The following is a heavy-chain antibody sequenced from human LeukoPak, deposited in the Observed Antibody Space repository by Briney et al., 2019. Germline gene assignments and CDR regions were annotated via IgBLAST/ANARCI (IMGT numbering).Heavy chain of an antibody. Sequence: GGSLRLSCAASGFTFSSYAMNWVRQAPGKGLEWVSVISTSGGTTYYAASVKGRFTISRDNSKDTLYLQMNSLRAEDTAIYYCTKRGKTISGTNFFDYWGLGTLVTVSS. CDR1: GFTFSSYA. CDR3: TKRGKTISGTNFFDY. CDR2: ISTSGGTT. D-gene: IGHD3-9*01. V-gene: IGHV3-23*01. J-gene: IGHJ4*02.